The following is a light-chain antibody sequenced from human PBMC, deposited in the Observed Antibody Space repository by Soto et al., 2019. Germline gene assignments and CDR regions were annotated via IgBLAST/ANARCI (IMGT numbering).Light chain of an antibody. CDR2: DTS. V-gene: IGKV3-11*01. Sequence: VLTQSPATVSLSPGERATLSCMASQSVSSYLAWYQQKPGQAPRLLIYDTSNRATGVPARFSGSGSGTDFTLTISSLEPEDCAIYYCQQRQYWPPITFGQGTRLEIK. CDR1: QSVSSY. J-gene: IGKJ5*01. CDR3: QQRQYWPPIT.